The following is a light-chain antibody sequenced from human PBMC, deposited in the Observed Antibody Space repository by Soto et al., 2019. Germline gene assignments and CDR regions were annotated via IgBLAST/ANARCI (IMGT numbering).Light chain of an antibody. J-gene: IGLJ1*01. CDR2: DVS. CDR1: SSDVGGYNY. CDR3: CSYAGSYTKV. V-gene: IGLV2-11*01. Sequence: QSVLTQPRSVSGSPGQSVTISCTGTSSDVGGYNYVSWYQQHPGKAPKLMIYDVSKRPSGVPDRFSGSKSGNTASLTISGLQAEDEADYYCCSYAGSYTKVFGNGTKATVL.